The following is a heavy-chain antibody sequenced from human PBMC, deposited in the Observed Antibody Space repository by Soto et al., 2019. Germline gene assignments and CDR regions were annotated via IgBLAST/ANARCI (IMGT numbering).Heavy chain of an antibody. Sequence: PGGSLRLSCAASGFTFSSYSMNWVRQAPGKGLEWVSSISSSSSYIYYADSVKGRFTISRDNAKNSLYLQMNSLRAEDTAVYYCARDRNYYDSSGYYPWGQGTLVTVSS. CDR3: ARDRNYYDSSGYYP. CDR1: GFTFSSYS. CDR2: ISSSSSYI. V-gene: IGHV3-21*01. J-gene: IGHJ5*02. D-gene: IGHD3-22*01.